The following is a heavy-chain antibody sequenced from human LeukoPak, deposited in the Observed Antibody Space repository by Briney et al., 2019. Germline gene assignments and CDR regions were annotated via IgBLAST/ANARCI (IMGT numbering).Heavy chain of an antibody. V-gene: IGHV3-21*01. CDR2: ISSSSSSYI. CDR1: GFTFSSYS. J-gene: IGHJ4*02. CDR3: ARDWVYKIDY. Sequence: GGSLRLSCAASGFTFSSYSMNWVRQAPGKGLEWVSSISSSSSSYIYYADSVKGRFTISRDNAKNTLILQMNSLRVGDTAVYYCARDWVYKIDYWGRGTLVTVSS. D-gene: IGHD5-24*01.